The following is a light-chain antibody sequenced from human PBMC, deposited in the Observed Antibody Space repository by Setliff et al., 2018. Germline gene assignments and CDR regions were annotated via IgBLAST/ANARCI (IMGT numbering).Light chain of an antibody. Sequence: ALTPPASMSGSPGQSIARSCTGSGSDVGAYKFVSWYHQRPGKALRLMIYDVSKRPSGVSDRFSGSKSGNTASLTISGLQAEDEADYYCCSYTGTSTPYVFGTGTKVTVL. CDR1: GSDVGAYKF. CDR2: DVS. J-gene: IGLJ1*01. V-gene: IGLV2-14*01. CDR3: CSYTGTSTPYV.